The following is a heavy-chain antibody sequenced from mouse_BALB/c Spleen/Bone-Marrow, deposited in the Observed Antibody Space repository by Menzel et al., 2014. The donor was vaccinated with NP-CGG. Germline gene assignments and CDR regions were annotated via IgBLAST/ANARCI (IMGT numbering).Heavy chain of an antibody. V-gene: IGHV1-18*01. CDR2: INPYNDVT. J-gene: IGHJ4*01. CDR3: ATLYDSYAMDY. D-gene: IGHD1-1*01. CDR1: GYSFTGYT. Sequence: EVQLQQSGPELVKPGASMKISCKASGYSFTGYTMNWVRQSHGKNLEWIGLINPYNDVTIYNQKFKGKATLTVDKSSSTAYMELLSLTSEDSAAYDCATLYDSYAMDYWGQGTSVTVSS.